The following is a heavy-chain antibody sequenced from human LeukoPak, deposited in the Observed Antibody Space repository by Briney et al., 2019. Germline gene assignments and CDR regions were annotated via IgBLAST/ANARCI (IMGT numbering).Heavy chain of an antibody. CDR2: ISGSGGST. J-gene: IGHJ4*02. Sequence: GGSLRLSCAASGFTFSSSTMGWVRQAPGKGLEWVSSISGSGGSTYYADSVKGRFTVSRDNSKNTLYLHMNSLTFEHTAVYYCLGNWCWGQGTLVTVSS. D-gene: IGHD1-20*01. CDR1: GFTFSSST. CDR3: LGNWC. V-gene: IGHV3-23*01.